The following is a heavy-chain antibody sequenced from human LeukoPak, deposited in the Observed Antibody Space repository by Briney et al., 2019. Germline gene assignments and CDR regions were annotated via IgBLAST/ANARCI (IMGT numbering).Heavy chain of an antibody. Sequence: GGSLRLSCAASGFTFSSYEMNWVRQAPGKGLEWVGFIRSKAYGGTTEYAASVKGRFTISRDDSKSIAYLQMNSLKTEDTAVYYCTRDGYSSGWYGHWGQGTLVTVSS. CDR2: IRSKAYGGTT. D-gene: IGHD6-19*01. CDR3: TRDGYSSGWYGH. J-gene: IGHJ4*02. CDR1: GFTFSSYE. V-gene: IGHV3-49*04.